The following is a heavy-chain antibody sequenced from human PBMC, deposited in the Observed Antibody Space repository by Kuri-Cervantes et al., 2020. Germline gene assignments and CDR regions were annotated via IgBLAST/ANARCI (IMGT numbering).Heavy chain of an antibody. V-gene: IGHV3-15*01. CDR2: IKSKTDGGTT. CDR1: GFTFSSYA. J-gene: IGHJ4*02. CDR3: ARASPYFDY. Sequence: GESLKISCAASGFTFSSYAMHWVRQAPGKGLEWVGHIKSKTDGGTTDYAAPVKGRFTISRDDSKNTLYLQMNSLRAEDTAVYYCARASPYFDYWGQGTLVTVSS.